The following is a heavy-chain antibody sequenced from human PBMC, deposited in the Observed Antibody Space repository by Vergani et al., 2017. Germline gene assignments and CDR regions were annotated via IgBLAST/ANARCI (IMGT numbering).Heavy chain of an antibody. J-gene: IGHJ3*02. CDR1: GGSISSGGYY. Sequence: QLQLPESGPRLVKPSETLSLTCTVSGGSISSGGYYWSWIRQHPGKGLEWIGYIYYSGSTYYNPSLKSRVTISVDTSKNQFSLKLSSVTAADTAVYYCARNLYYDFWSGDDAFDIWGQGTMVTVSS. D-gene: IGHD3-3*01. CDR3: ARNLYYDFWSGDDAFDI. CDR2: IYYSGST. V-gene: IGHV4-31*03.